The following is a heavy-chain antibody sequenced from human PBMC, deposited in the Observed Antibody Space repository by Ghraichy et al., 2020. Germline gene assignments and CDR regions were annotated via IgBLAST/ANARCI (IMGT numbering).Heavy chain of an antibody. CDR3: AKDIGYSSSWDLGGGFDY. Sequence: SLNISCAASGFTFDDYAMHWVRQAPGKGLEWVSGISWNSGSIGYADSVKGRFTISRDNAKNSLYLQMNSLRAEDTALYYCAKDIGYSSSWDLGGGFDYWGQGTLVTVSS. V-gene: IGHV3-9*01. D-gene: IGHD6-13*01. J-gene: IGHJ4*02. CDR1: GFTFDDYA. CDR2: ISWNSGSI.